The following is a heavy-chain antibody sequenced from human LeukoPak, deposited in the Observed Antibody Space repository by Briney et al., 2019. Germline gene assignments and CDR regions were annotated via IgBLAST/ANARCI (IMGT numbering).Heavy chain of an antibody. V-gene: IGHV3-15*01. CDR1: KFTFSTYG. CDR3: SWIRGALGFYFMDV. J-gene: IGHJ6*03. CDR2: ILGKGSGGTT. Sequence: PGGSLRLSCAASKFTFSTYGMSWVRQAPGKGLEWVGRILGKGSGGTTAYAAPVQGRFTISRDDSKDTVYLEMNSLKTEDTAVYYCSWIRGALGFYFMDVWGKGTTVTISS. D-gene: IGHD3-10*01.